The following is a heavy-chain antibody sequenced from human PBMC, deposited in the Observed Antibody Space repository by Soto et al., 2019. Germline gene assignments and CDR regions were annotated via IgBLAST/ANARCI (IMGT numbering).Heavy chain of an antibody. V-gene: IGHV4-59*01. CDR3: ARTWGSTNDN. D-gene: IGHD3-16*01. Sequence: SETLSLTCVVAGGSLSSYYWSWIRQPPGKGLEWIGYIYYSGSTNYNPSLKSRVTVSVDASKNQFSLKLSSVTAADTAVYSCARTWGSTNDNWGRGTLVTVSS. J-gene: IGHJ4*02. CDR1: GGSLSSYY. CDR2: IYYSGST.